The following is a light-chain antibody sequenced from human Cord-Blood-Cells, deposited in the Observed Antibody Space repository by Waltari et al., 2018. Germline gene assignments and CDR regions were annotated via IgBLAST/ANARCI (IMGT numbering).Light chain of an antibody. Sequence: DIVMTQSPDSLAVSLGERATINCKSSQSVLYSSKNKNYLAWYQQKPGQPPMLLIYWASTRESGVPDRFSGSGSGTDFTLTISSLQAEDVAVYYCQQYYSTPITFGQGTRLEIK. CDR1: QSVLYSSKNKNY. V-gene: IGKV4-1*01. CDR2: WAS. CDR3: QQYYSTPIT. J-gene: IGKJ5*01.